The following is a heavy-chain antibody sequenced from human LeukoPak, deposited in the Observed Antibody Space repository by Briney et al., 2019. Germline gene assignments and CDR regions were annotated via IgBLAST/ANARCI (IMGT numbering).Heavy chain of an antibody. CDR1: GFTFRSYD. D-gene: IGHD3-9*01. Sequence: GGSLRLSCAASGFTFRSYDMHWVRQAPGKGLEWVAVISYDGSNKYYADSVKGRFTISRDNSKNTLYLQMNSLRAEDTAVYYCARGGEYYDILTGYYTIDYWGQGTLVTVSS. J-gene: IGHJ4*02. CDR3: ARGGEYYDILTGYYTIDY. CDR2: ISYDGSNK. V-gene: IGHV3-30*03.